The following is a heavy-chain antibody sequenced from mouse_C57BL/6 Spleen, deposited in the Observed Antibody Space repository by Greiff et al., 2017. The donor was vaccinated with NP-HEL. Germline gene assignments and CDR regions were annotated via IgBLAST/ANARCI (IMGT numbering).Heavy chain of an antibody. CDR3: ASGEYDYAMDD. J-gene: IGHJ4*01. D-gene: IGHD2-13*01. CDR1: GYTFTSYW. V-gene: IGHV1-55*01. Sequence: QVQLKQPGAELVKPGASVKMSCKASGYTFTSYWITWVKQRPGQGLEWIGDIYPGSGSTNYNEKFKSKATLTVDTSSSTAYMQLSSLTSEDSAVYYCASGEYDYAMDDWGQGTSVTVSS. CDR2: IYPGSGST.